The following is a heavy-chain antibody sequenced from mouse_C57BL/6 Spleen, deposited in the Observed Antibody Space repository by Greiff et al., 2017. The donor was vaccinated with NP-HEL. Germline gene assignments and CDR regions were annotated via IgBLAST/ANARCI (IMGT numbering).Heavy chain of an antibody. J-gene: IGHJ4*01. Sequence: EVMLVESGGGLVQPKGSLKLSCAASGFSFNTYAMNWVRQAPGKGLEWVARIRSKSNNYATYYADSVKDRFTISRDDSESMLYLQMNNLKTEDTAMYYCVRHGMDMDYWGQGTSVTVSS. CDR2: IRSKSNNYAT. CDR3: VRHGMDMDY. CDR1: GFSFNTYA. D-gene: IGHD2-10*02. V-gene: IGHV10-1*01.